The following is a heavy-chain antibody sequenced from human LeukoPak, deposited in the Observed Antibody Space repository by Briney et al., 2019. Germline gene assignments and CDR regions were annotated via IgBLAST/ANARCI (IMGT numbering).Heavy chain of an antibody. J-gene: IGHJ5*02. V-gene: IGHV4-31*03. D-gene: IGHD6-13*01. CDR3: ARGQQLVVFDP. Sequence: SETLSLTCTVSGGSISSGGYYWSWIRQHPGKGLEWIGYIYYSGSTYYNPSLKSRVTISVDTSKNQFSLKLSSVTAADTAVYYCARGQQLVVFDPWGQEPWSPSPQ. CDR1: GGSISSGGYY. CDR2: IYYSGST.